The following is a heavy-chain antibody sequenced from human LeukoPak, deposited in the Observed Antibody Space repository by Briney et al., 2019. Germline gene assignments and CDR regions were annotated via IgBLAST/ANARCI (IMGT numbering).Heavy chain of an antibody. J-gene: IGHJ4*02. D-gene: IGHD6-13*01. CDR3: ARDMGIAAAGSEFDY. Sequence: GASVKVSCKASGYTFTSYGISWVRQAPGQGLEWMGWISAYNGNTNYAQKLQGRVTMTTDTPTSTAYMELRSLRSDDTAVYYCARDMGIAAAGSEFDYWGQGTLVTVSS. CDR2: ISAYNGNT. V-gene: IGHV1-18*01. CDR1: GYTFTSYG.